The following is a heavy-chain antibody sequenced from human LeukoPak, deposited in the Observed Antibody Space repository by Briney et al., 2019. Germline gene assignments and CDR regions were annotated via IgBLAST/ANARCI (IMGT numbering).Heavy chain of an antibody. V-gene: IGHV3-23*01. D-gene: IGHD4-17*01. CDR2: ISGSGGST. CDR3: AKDLATVGIYYYYGMDV. Sequence: QAGGSLRLSCAASGFTFSSYAMSWVRQAPGKGLEWVSAISGSGGSTYYADSVKGRFTISRDNSKNTLYLQMNSLRAEDTAVYYCAKDLATVGIYYYYGMDVWGQGTTVTVSS. CDR1: GFTFSSYA. J-gene: IGHJ6*02.